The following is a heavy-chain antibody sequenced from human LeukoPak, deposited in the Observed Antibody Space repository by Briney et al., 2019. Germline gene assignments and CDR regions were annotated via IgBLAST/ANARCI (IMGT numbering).Heavy chain of an antibody. J-gene: IGHJ6*03. V-gene: IGHV4-34*01. CDR2: INHSGST. Sequence: SETLSLTCTVSGDSITSYYWSWIRQPPGKGLEWIGEINHSGSTNYNPSLKSRVTISVDTSKNQFSLKLSSVTAADTAVYYCARLEQYQLLTKIYYYYYMDVWGKGTTVTVSS. D-gene: IGHD2-2*01. CDR3: ARLEQYQLLTKIYYYYYMDV. CDR1: GDSITSYY.